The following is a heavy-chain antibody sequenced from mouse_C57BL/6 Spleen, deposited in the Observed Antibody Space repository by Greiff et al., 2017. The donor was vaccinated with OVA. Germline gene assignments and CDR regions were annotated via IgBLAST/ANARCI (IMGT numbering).Heavy chain of an antibody. CDR3: ARSGGLRPGYAMDY. D-gene: IGHD2-4*01. Sequence: VQLKESGAELVKPGASVKLSCTASGFNIKDYYMHWVKQRTEQGLEWIGRIDPEDGETKYAPQFQGKATITADTSSNTAYLQLSSLTSEDTAVXYCARSGGLRPGYAMDYWGQGTSVTVSS. V-gene: IGHV14-2*01. CDR2: IDPEDGET. J-gene: IGHJ4*01. CDR1: GFNIKDYY.